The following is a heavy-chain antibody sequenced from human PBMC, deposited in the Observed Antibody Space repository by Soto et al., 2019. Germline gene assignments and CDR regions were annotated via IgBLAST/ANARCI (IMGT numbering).Heavy chain of an antibody. CDR2: IYYSGST. J-gene: IGHJ4*02. CDR3: ARSSERLDADY. CDR1: GGSISSSSYY. V-gene: IGHV4-39*01. D-gene: IGHD5-12*01. Sequence: QLQLQESGPGLVKPSETLSLTCTVSGGSISSSSYYWGWIRQPPGKGLEWIGSIYYSGSTYYNPSLKSRVTISVDTSKNQSSLKLSSVTAADTAVYYCARSSERLDADYWGQGTLVTVSS.